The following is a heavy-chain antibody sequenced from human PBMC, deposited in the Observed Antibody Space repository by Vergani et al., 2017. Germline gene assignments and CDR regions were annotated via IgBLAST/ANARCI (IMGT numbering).Heavy chain of an antibody. CDR3: TTEGGMYCGGDCYSPDY. Sequence: EVQLVESGGGLVKPGGSLRLSCAASGFTFSNAWMSWVRQAPGKGLEWVGRIKSKTDGGTTDYATPVKGRFTISRDDSKNTLDLQMNSLKTEETAVYYCTTEGGMYCGGDCYSPDYGGQGTLVTVSS. CDR1: GFTFSNAW. D-gene: IGHD2-21*02. J-gene: IGHJ4*02. V-gene: IGHV3-15*01. CDR2: IKSKTDGGTT.